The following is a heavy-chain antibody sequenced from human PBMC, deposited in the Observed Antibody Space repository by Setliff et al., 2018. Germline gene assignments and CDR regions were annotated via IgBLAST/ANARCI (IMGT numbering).Heavy chain of an antibody. Sequence: SETLSLTCAVSGYSISSGYYWGWIRQPPGKGLEWLGSIYHSGSTYYNPSLKSRVTISVDTSKNQFSLKLSSVTAADTAVYYCARGVAAAGPFDYWGQGTLVTVSS. J-gene: IGHJ4*02. CDR2: IYHSGST. D-gene: IGHD6-13*01. CDR3: ARGVAAAGPFDY. CDR1: GYSISSGYY. V-gene: IGHV4-38-2*01.